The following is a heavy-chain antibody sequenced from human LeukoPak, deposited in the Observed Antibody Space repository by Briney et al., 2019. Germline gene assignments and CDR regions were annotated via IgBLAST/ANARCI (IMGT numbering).Heavy chain of an antibody. CDR2: IYHSGST. Sequence: SGTLSLTCAVSGGSISSSNWWSWVRQPPGKGLEWIGEIYHSGSTNYNPSLKSRVTISVDKSKNQFSLKLSSVTAADTAVYYCARGIHYYGSGSYYNDYWGQGTLVTVSS. J-gene: IGHJ4*02. CDR1: GGSISSSNW. D-gene: IGHD3-10*01. CDR3: ARGIHYYGSGSYYNDY. V-gene: IGHV4-4*02.